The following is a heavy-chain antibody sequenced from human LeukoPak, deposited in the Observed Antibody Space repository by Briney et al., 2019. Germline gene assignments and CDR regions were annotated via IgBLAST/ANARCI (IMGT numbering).Heavy chain of an antibody. CDR2: ISSNGGST. J-gene: IGHJ4*02. D-gene: IGHD2-15*01. V-gene: IGHV3-64D*06. CDR3: AKDPGYCSGGSCSPLYYFDY. CDR1: GFTFSSYA. Sequence: PGGSLRLSCSASGFTFSSYAMHWVRQAPGKGLEYVSAISSNGGSTYYADSVKGRFTISRDNSKNTLYLQMSSLRAEDTAVYYCAKDPGYCSGGSCSPLYYFDYWGQGTLVTVSS.